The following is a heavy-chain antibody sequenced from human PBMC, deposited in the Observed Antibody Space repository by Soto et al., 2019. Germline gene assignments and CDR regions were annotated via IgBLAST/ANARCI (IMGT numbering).Heavy chain of an antibody. V-gene: IGHV5-10-1*01. CDR3: ARSRSGRNGVDY. J-gene: IGHJ4*02. D-gene: IGHD2-15*01. CDR1: GCSFTSYW. CDR2: IDPSDSYT. Sequence: PGESLKISCKGSGCSFTSYWISWVRQMPGKGLEWMGRIDPSDSYTNYSPSFQGHVTISADKSISTAYLQWSSLKASDTAMYYCARSRSGRNGVDYWGQGTMVTVYS.